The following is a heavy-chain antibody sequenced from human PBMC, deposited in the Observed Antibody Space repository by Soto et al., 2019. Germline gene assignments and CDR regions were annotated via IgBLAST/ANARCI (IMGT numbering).Heavy chain of an antibody. V-gene: IGHV1-3*05. J-gene: IGHJ6*02. D-gene: IGHD2-15*01. CDR2: TKAGNGNT. Sequence: QVQLVQSGAEEKKPGASVKDSCKASGYTFTTYAIHWVRQAPGQRLERMGWTKAGNGNTRYSQKFQGRVPITRDTSEITAYVELSRLRFEDTAVYYCARGRYCSGGTCYGMDVWGQGTTVTVSS. CDR3: ARGRYCSGGTCYGMDV. CDR1: GYTFTTYA.